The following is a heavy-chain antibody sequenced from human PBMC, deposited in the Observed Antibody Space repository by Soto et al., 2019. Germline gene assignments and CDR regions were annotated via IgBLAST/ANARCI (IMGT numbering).Heavy chain of an antibody. D-gene: IGHD2-15*01. CDR3: AKDFYCSGGSCYSWYFDL. Sequence: EVQLLESGGGLVQPGGSLRLSCAASGFTFSSYAMSWVRQAPGKGLEWVSAISGSGGSTYYADSVKGRFTISRDNSNNTLYLQMNSLRAEDTAVYYCAKDFYCSGGSCYSWYFDLWGRGTLVTVSS. J-gene: IGHJ2*01. CDR2: ISGSGGST. V-gene: IGHV3-23*01. CDR1: GFTFSSYA.